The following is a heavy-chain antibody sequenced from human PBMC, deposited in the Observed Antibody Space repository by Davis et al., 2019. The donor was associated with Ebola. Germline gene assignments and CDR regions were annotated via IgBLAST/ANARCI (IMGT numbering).Heavy chain of an antibody. CDR2: IRSKAYGGST. V-gene: IGHV3-49*04. Sequence: GESLKISCTASGFTFGDYSMSWVRQAPGKGLEWVGFIRSKAYGGSTEYAASVKGRFIISRDDSKSIAYLQMNSLKTEDTAVYYCTRDGQWLVREGVDYWGQGTLVTVSS. D-gene: IGHD6-19*01. CDR3: TRDGQWLVREGVDY. CDR1: GFTFGDYS. J-gene: IGHJ4*02.